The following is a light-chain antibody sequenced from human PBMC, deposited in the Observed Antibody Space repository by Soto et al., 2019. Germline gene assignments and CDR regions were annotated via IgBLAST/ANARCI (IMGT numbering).Light chain of an antibody. CDR2: EVN. Sequence: QSALTQPASVSGSPGQSITFSCTGTSSDFGPYKYVSWYRQHPGKAPKLMIYEVNNRPSGVSNRFSGSKSGNTASLTISGLQAEDEADYYCFSYTSSTNAYVFGTGTKLTVL. CDR1: SSDFGPYKY. V-gene: IGLV2-14*01. J-gene: IGLJ1*01. CDR3: FSYTSSTNAYV.